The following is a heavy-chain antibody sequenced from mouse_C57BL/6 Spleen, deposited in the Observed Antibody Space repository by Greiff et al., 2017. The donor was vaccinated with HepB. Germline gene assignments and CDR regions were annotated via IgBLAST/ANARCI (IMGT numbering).Heavy chain of an antibody. Sequence: QVQLQQSGAELVRPGTSVKVSCKASGYAFTNYLIEWVKQRPGQGLEWIGVINPGSGGTNYNEKFKGKATLTADKSSSTAYMQLSSLTSEDAEVYFCARGDYGSSWYFDVWGTGTTVTVSS. CDR2: INPGSGGT. V-gene: IGHV1-54*01. D-gene: IGHD1-1*01. CDR1: GYAFTNYL. CDR3: ARGDYGSSWYFDV. J-gene: IGHJ1*03.